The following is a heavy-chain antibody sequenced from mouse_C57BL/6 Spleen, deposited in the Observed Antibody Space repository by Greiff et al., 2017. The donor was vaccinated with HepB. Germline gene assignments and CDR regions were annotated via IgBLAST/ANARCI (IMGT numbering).Heavy chain of an antibody. CDR3: TRGLGFYYGSSPWYFDV. J-gene: IGHJ1*03. CDR2: IYPGNSDT. V-gene: IGHV1-5*01. Sequence: VQLQQSGTVLARPGASVKMSCKTSGYTFTSYWMHWVKQRPGQGLEWIGAIYPGNSDTSYNQKFKGKAKLTAVTSASTAYMELSSLTNEDSAVYYCTRGLGFYYGSSPWYFDVWGTGTTVTVSS. D-gene: IGHD1-1*01. CDR1: GYTFTSYW.